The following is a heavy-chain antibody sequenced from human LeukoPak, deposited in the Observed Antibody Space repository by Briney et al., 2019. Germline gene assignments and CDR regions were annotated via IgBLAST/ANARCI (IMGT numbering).Heavy chain of an antibody. Sequence: ASVKVSCKASGYTFTSYDINWVRQATGQGLEWMGWMNPNSGNTGYAQKFQGRVTITRNTSISTAYMELSSLRSEDTAVYYCATDAQHSSGWYPFDYWGQGTLVTVSS. D-gene: IGHD6-19*01. CDR2: MNPNSGNT. V-gene: IGHV1-8*03. CDR3: ATDAQHSSGWYPFDY. CDR1: GYTFTSYD. J-gene: IGHJ4*02.